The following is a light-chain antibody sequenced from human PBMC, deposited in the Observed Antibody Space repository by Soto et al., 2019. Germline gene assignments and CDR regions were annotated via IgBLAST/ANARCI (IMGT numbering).Light chain of an antibody. V-gene: IGLV2-14*01. CDR1: SSDVGGYNY. CDR2: EVS. CDR3: SSYTSSSTLYD. Sequence: QSALTQPASVSGSPGQSITISCTGTSSDVGGYNYVSWYQQHPGKAPKLMIYEVSNRPSGVSNRFSGSKSGNTASLTISGLQADDEADYYCSSYTSSSTLYDFGTGTKVTVL. J-gene: IGLJ1*01.